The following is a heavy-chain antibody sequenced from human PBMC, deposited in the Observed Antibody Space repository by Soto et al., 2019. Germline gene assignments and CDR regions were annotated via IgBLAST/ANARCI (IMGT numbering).Heavy chain of an antibody. CDR2: ISGSGGST. J-gene: IGHJ3*02. V-gene: IGHV3-23*01. CDR1: GFTFSSYA. D-gene: IGHD2-21*01. CDR3: AAYGTDAFDI. Sequence: PXGSLRLSGAASGFTFSSYAMSWVRQAPGKGLEWVSAISGSGGSTYYADSVKGRFTISRDNSKNTLYLQMNSLRAEDTAVYYCAAYGTDAFDIWGQGTMVTVSS.